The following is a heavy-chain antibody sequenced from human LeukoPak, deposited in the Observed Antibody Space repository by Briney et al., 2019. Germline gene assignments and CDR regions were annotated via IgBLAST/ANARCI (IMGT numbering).Heavy chain of an antibody. Sequence: GGSLRFSCAASGFTVSSNYMSWVRQAPGKGLEWVSVIYSGGSTYYADSVKGRFTISRDNSKNTLYLQMNSLGAEDTAVYYCARDPYYYDSSGYYDAFDIWGQGTMVTVSS. J-gene: IGHJ3*02. V-gene: IGHV3-53*01. CDR1: GFTVSSNY. CDR2: IYSGGST. D-gene: IGHD3-22*01. CDR3: ARDPYYYDSSGYYDAFDI.